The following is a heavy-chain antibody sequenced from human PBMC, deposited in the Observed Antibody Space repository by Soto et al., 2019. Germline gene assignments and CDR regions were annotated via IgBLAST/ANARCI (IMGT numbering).Heavy chain of an antibody. CDR1: GYTFTSYG. CDR3: ARDSSGWYKGYNWFDP. CDR2: ISAYNGNT. Sequence: VASVKVSCKASGYTFTSYGISWVRQAPGQGLEWMGWISAYNGNTNYAQKLQGRVTMTTDTSTSTAYMELRSLRSDDTAVYYCARDSSGWYKGYNWFDPWGQGTLVTVSS. D-gene: IGHD6-19*01. V-gene: IGHV1-18*01. J-gene: IGHJ5*02.